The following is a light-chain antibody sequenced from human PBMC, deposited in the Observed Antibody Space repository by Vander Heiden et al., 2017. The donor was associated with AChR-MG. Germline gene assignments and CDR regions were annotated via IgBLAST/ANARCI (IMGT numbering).Light chain of an antibody. J-gene: IGKJ1*01. CDR3: QQYYSTPPVT. CDR1: QSVLYSSNNKNY. CDR2: WAS. Sequence: DLVMTQSPASLAVSLGGRATINCKSSQSVLYSSNNKNYLAWYQQKPGQPPKLLIYWASTRESGVPDRFSGSGSGTDFTLTISSLQAEDVAVYYCQQYYSTPPVTFGQGTKVEIK. V-gene: IGKV4-1*01.